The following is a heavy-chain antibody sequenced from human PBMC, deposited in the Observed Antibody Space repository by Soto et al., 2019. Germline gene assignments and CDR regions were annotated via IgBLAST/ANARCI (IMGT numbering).Heavy chain of an antibody. CDR1: GFTFSSYA. D-gene: IGHD3-22*01. J-gene: IGHJ4*02. V-gene: IGHV3-64D*06. Sequence: GGSLRLSCSASGFTFSSYAMHWVRQAPGKGLEYVSAISSNGGSTYYADSVKGRFTISRDNSKNTLYLQMSSLRAEDTAVYYCVKERRDSSGYLALDYWGQGTLVTVSS. CDR3: VKERRDSSGYLALDY. CDR2: ISSNGGST.